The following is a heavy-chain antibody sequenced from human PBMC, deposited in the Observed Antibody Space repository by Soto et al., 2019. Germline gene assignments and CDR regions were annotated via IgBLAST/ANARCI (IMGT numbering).Heavy chain of an antibody. CDR2: ITGSGSTL. Sequence: GGSLRLSCAASGFTFSDFYMSWIRQAPGKGLEWVSHITGSGSTLYYADSVKGRFIIFRDNAKNSMYLQMNSLRAEDTAVYYCARALTVYNILTGYKIGWFDPWGQGTLVTVSS. D-gene: IGHD3-9*01. J-gene: IGHJ5*02. V-gene: IGHV3-11*01. CDR1: GFTFSDFY. CDR3: ARALTVYNILTGYKIGWFDP.